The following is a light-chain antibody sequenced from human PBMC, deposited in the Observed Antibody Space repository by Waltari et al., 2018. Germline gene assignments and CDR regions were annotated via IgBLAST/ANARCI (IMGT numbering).Light chain of an antibody. J-gene: IGKJ3*01. V-gene: IGKV3-15*01. CDR3: QQYNKWPLT. Sequence: EIVLTQSPVTLSLSPGERATLSCRASQSVSSSLAWYQQRPGQTPRLLIYGASNRATDIADRFSGSGSGTDFTLAISSLEPEDFAVYYCQQYNKWPLTFGPGTKLDFK. CDR2: GAS. CDR1: QSVSSS.